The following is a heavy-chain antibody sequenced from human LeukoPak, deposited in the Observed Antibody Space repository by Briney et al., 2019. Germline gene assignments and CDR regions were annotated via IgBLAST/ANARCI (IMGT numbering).Heavy chain of an antibody. Sequence: GGSLRLSCAASGFTFSNAWMSWVRQAPGKGLEWVAVIWYDGSNKYYADSVKGRFTISRDNSKNTLYLQMNSLRAEDTAVYYCARLYSYDPSQVDYWGQGTLVTVSS. D-gene: IGHD5-18*01. CDR1: GFTFSNAW. V-gene: IGHV3-33*08. J-gene: IGHJ4*02. CDR2: IWYDGSNK. CDR3: ARLYSYDPSQVDY.